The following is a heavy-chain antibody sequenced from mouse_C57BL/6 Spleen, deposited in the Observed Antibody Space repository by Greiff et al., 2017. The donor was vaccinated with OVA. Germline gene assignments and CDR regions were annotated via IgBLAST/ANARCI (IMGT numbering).Heavy chain of an antibody. V-gene: IGHV1-42*01. Sequence: DVQLQESGPELVKPGASVKISCKASGYSFTGYYMNWVKQSPEKSLEWIGEINPSTGGTTYNQKFKAKATLTVDKSSSTAYMQLKSLTSEDSAVYYCARGGLLYHYYAMDYWGQGTSVTVSS. J-gene: IGHJ4*01. CDR3: ARGGLLYHYYAMDY. CDR2: INPSTGGT. CDR1: GYSFTGYY. D-gene: IGHD2-12*01.